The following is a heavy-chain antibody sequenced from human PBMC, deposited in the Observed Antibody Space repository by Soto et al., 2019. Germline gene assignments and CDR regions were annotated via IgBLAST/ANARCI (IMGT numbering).Heavy chain of an antibody. J-gene: IGHJ6*02. CDR2: VRAPGNT. CDR3: AQAEGGSSLGGWKDNSYGMDV. Sequence: PSETLSLTCTVSGGSISTSYWSWIRQPAGKGLEWIGRVRAPGNTNYNASLKSRVTMSLDTSKNQFSLRLTSVTAADTAVYYCAQAEGGSSLGGWKDNSYGMDVWGQGTTVTVSS. V-gene: IGHV4-4*07. D-gene: IGHD1-1*01. CDR1: GGSISTSY.